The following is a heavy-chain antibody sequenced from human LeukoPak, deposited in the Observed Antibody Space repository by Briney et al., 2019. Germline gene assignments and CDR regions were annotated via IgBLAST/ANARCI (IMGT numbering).Heavy chain of an antibody. V-gene: IGHV3-9*03. J-gene: IGHJ4*02. D-gene: IGHD6-19*01. CDR1: GFTFDDYA. CDR3: AKDLGSSGWYPGFDY. Sequence: GGSLRLSCAASGFTFDDYAMHRVRQAPGKGLEWVSGISWNSGSIGYADSVKGRFTISRDNAKNSLYLQMNSLRAEDMALYYCAKDLGSSGWYPGFDYWGQGTLVTVSS. CDR2: ISWNSGSI.